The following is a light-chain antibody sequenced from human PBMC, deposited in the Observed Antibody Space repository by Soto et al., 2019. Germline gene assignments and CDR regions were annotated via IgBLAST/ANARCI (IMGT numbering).Light chain of an antibody. V-gene: IGKV3-20*01. CDR2: DAS. J-gene: IGKJ4*01. CDR1: PTVRNNY. Sequence: EFVFTQSPGNLSLSPGERSTLSGMAIPTVRNNYLAWYQQKPGQAPRLLIYDASSRATGIPARFSGGGSGTDFTLTISSLETEEFAVYYCQQYSSYPLTFGRGTKVDIK. CDR3: QQYSSYPLT.